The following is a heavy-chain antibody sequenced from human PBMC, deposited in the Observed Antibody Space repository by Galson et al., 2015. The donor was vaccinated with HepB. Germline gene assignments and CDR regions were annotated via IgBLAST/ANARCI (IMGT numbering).Heavy chain of an antibody. CDR1: GYTFTSYG. CDR2: ISVYNGNT. D-gene: IGHD3-10*01. V-gene: IGHV1-18*01. J-gene: IGHJ6*02. CDR3: ARRISGTMDV. Sequence: SVKVSCKASGYTFTSYGISWVRQAPGQGLEWMGWISVYNGNTNYAEKFQGRVTMTIDTSTSTTYMELRSLRSDDTAVYYCARRISGTMDVWGQGTTVTVSS.